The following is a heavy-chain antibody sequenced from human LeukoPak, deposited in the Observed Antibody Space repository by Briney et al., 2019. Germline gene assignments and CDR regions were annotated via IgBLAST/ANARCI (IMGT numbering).Heavy chain of an antibody. V-gene: IGHV4-34*01. CDR1: GGSFSGYY. J-gene: IGHJ4*02. CDR2: INHSGST. D-gene: IGHD6-19*01. Sequence: SETLSLTCAVYGGSFSGYYWSWIRQPPGKGLEWIGEINHSGSTNYNPSLESRVTISVDTSKNQFSLKLSSVTAADTAVYYCARSGYSSGWGKFDYWGQGTLVTVSS. CDR3: ARSGYSSGWGKFDY.